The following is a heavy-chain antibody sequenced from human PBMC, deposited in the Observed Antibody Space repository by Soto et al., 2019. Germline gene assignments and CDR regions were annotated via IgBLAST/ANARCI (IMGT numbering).Heavy chain of an antibody. V-gene: IGHV3-23*01. CDR2: VSIGGST. CDR1: GFTFSSYA. CDR3: AKRRGAGGHFDY. J-gene: IGHJ4*02. Sequence: DVQLLESGGGLVQPEGSLRLSCAASGFTFSSYAMGWVRQGPGKGLEWVAVVSIGGSTHYADSVRGRFTISRANSKNTLSLQINSLPAEDTAVYFCAKRRGAGGHFDYWGQGALVTVSS. D-gene: IGHD2-15*01.